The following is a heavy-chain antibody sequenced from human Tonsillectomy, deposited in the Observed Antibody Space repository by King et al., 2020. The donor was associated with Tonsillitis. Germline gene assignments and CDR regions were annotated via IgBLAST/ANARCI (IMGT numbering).Heavy chain of an antibody. CDR3: ARENVDTAMAIDY. J-gene: IGHJ4*02. CDR2: IYTSGST. D-gene: IGHD5-18*01. CDR1: GGSISSGSYY. Sequence: VQLQESGPGLVKPSQTLSLTCSVSGGSISSGSYYWSWIRQPAGKGLEWIGRIYTSGSTNYNPSLKSRVTISVDTSKNQFSLKLSSVTAADTAVDYCARENVDTAMAIDYWGQGTLVTVSS. V-gene: IGHV4-61*02.